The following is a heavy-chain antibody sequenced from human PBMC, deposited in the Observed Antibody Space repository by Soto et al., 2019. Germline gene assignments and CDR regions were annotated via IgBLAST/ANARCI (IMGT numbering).Heavy chain of an antibody. D-gene: IGHD2-15*01. CDR3: GRVVIAETRPPDFDY. J-gene: IGHJ4*02. CDR2: IYNSATT. CDR1: GGSVNSPNYY. Sequence: PSETLSLTCTVSGGSVNSPNYYWGWIRQPPGKGLEWIGSIYNSATTYYNPSLKTRVTISADTSRNQFSLNLRSVTAADTAMYYCGRVVIAETRPPDFDYWAREPWSPSPQ. V-gene: IGHV4-39*01.